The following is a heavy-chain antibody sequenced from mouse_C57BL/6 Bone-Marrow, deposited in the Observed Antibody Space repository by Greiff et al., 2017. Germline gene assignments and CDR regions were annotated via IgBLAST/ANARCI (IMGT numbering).Heavy chain of an antibody. D-gene: IGHD1-1*02. V-gene: IGHV1-4*01. J-gene: IGHJ2*01. Sequence: VQLQQSGAELARPGASVKMSCKASGYTFTSYTMHWVKQRPGQGLEWIGYINPSSGYTKYNQKFKDKATLTADKSSSTAYMQLSSLTSEDSAVYCGARSIDYGSYYFDYWGQGTTLTVSS. CDR2: INPSSGYT. CDR3: ARSIDYGSYYFDY. CDR1: GYTFTSYT.